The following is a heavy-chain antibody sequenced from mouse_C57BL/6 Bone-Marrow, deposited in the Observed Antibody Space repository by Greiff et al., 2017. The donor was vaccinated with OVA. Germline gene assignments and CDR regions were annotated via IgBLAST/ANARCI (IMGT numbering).Heavy chain of an antibody. CDR3: AKDGYYFYYAMDY. V-gene: IGHV1-9*01. D-gene: IGHD2-3*01. Sequence: QVQLQQSGAELMKPGASVKLSCKAPGYTFTGSWIAWVKQRPGHGLEWLGEILPGSGSTNYNEKFNGKATFTADTSSNTAYMQLSSLTTEDSAIYYCAKDGYYFYYAMDYWGQGTSVTVSS. CDR1: GYTFTGSW. J-gene: IGHJ4*01. CDR2: ILPGSGST.